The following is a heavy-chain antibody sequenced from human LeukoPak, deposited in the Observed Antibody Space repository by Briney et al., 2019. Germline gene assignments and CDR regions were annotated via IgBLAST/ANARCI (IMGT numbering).Heavy chain of an antibody. V-gene: IGHV3-33*01. J-gene: IGHJ4*02. CDR1: GFTFSSYG. CDR3: ARDPGGIAVAGTDY. Sequence: TGGSLRLSCAASGFTFSSYGMHWVRQAPGKGLEWVAVIWYDGSNKYYADPVKGRFTTSRDNSKNTLYLQMNSLRAEDTAVYYCARDPGGIAVAGTDYWGQGTLVTVSS. CDR2: IWYDGSNK. D-gene: IGHD6-19*01.